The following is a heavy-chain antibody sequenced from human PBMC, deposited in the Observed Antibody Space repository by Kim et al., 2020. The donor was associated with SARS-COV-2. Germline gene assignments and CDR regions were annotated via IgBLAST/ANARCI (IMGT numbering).Heavy chain of an antibody. CDR3: ARAGYSTFFAAFDI. CDR1: GGSISSYY. CDR2: IYYSGST. D-gene: IGHD6-13*01. V-gene: IGHV4-59*01. Sequence: SETLSRTCTVSGGSISSYYWSWIRQPPGKGLEWIGYIYYSGSTNYNPSLKSRVTISVDTSKNQFSLKLSSVTAADTAVYYCARAGYSTFFAAFDIWGQGTMVTVSS. J-gene: IGHJ3*02.